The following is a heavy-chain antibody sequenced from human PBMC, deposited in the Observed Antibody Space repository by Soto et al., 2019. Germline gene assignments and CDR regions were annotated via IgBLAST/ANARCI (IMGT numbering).Heavy chain of an antibody. Sequence: GESLKISCKGSGYRFSDYWIGWVRQTPGKGLEWMGIIYPDNSGTIYSPSFQGQVTLSADKSINTAYLQWSSLKASDTAIFYCARFGGAALSHNWFDCWGQGTLVTVSS. J-gene: IGHJ5*01. V-gene: IGHV5-51*01. CDR2: IYPDNSGT. CDR1: GYRFSDYW. D-gene: IGHD3-16*01. CDR3: ARFGGAALSHNWFDC.